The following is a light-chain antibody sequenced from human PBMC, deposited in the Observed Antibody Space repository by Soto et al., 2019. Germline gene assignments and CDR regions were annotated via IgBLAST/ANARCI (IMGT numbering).Light chain of an antibody. CDR2: LGS. Sequence: IVMTQSPLSLPVTPGEPASISCRSSQSLLHSNGYNYLDWYLQKPGQSPQLLIYLGSNRASGVPDRFSCGGSGRDFTLKISRVEAEDVGVYYCMQALQTPITFGQGTRLEIK. J-gene: IGKJ5*01. CDR1: QSLLHSNGYNY. V-gene: IGKV2-28*01. CDR3: MQALQTPIT.